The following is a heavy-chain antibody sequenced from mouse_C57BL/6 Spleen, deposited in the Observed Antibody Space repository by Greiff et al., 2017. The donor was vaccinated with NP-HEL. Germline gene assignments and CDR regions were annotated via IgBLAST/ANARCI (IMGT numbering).Heavy chain of an antibody. CDR1: GFSLTSYG. D-gene: IGHD3-1*01. V-gene: IGHV2-2*01. CDR2: IWSGGST. Sequence: QVQLQQSGPGLVQPSQSLSITCTVSGFSLTSYGVHWVRQSPGKGLEWLGVIWSGGSTDYNAAFISRLSISKDNSKSQVFFKMNSLQADDTAIYYCARGSGGLFAYWGQGTLVTVSA. J-gene: IGHJ3*01. CDR3: ARGSGGLFAY.